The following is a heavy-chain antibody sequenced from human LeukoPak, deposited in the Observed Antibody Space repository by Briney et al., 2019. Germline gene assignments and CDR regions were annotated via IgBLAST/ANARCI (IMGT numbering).Heavy chain of an antibody. J-gene: IGHJ1*01. D-gene: IGHD6-13*01. Sequence: PGGSLRLSCAASGFTFTTYRMNWVRQAPGKGLEWVSCISPSSSYIYYAHSMKGRFTISRDNSKNSLYMQLSSLRADDTALYYCARNMSSSWYGVFQQGGESTVVTVS. CDR1: GFTFTTYR. V-gene: IGHV3-21*01. CDR3: ARNMSSSWYGVFQQ. CDR2: ISPSSSYI.